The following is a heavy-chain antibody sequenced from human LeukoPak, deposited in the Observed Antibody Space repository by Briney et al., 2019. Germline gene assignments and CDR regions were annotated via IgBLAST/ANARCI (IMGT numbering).Heavy chain of an antibody. J-gene: IGHJ4*02. CDR1: GFTFSSYS. CDR2: ISSSSSYV. CDR3: ARGPEIMITFGGVIDFFDY. D-gene: IGHD3-16*02. Sequence: GGSLRLSCAASGFTFSSYSMNWVRQAPGKGLEWVSSISSSSSYVYYADSVKGRFTISRDNAKNSLYLQMNSLRAEDTAVYYCARGPEIMITFGGVIDFFDYWGQGTLVTVSS. V-gene: IGHV3-21*01.